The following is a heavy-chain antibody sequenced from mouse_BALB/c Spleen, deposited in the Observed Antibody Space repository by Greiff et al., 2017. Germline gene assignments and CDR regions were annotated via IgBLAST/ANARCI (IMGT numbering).Heavy chain of an antibody. CDR1: GFTFSSYA. Sequence: EVQGVESGGGLVKPGGSLKLSCAASGFTFSSYAMSWVRQSPEKRLEWVAEISSGGSYTYYPDTVTGRFTISRDNAKNTLYLEMSSLRSEDTAMYYCAREDYGNYVDYAMDYWGQGTSVTVSS. CDR3: AREDYGNYVDYAMDY. D-gene: IGHD2-1*01. J-gene: IGHJ4*01. CDR2: ISSGGSYT. V-gene: IGHV5-9-4*01.